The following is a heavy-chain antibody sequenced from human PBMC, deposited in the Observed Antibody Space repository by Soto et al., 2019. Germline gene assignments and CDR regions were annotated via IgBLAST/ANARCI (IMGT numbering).Heavy chain of an antibody. CDR3: SRNPYGSGLFDP. D-gene: IGHD6-19*01. CDR2: MTPNSCNT. CDR1: GYNFIDYD. J-gene: IGHJ5*02. V-gene: IGHV1-8*01. Sequence: QVQLVQSGAEVKKPGASVKVSCKASGYNFIDYDINWMRQSTGQGLEWMGWMTPNSCNTGYAQKFQGRVTLTRDTSIGTAYMELSSLKTEDTAVYYCSRNPYGSGLFDPWGQGTLVTVSS.